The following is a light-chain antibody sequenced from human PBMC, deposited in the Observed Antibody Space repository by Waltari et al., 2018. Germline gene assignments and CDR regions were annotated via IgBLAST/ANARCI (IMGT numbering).Light chain of an antibody. CDR3: QSYDSSLSDVV. CDR1: SSNFGSGYN. Sequence: QSVLTQPPSVSGAPGQRVTISCTGSSSNFGSGYNVHWYQQLPGTAPKLLIYDNNHRPSWGPDRFSGSKSGTSASLASTGLQAEDEADYYCQSYDSSLSDVVFGGGTKLTVL. J-gene: IGLJ2*01. V-gene: IGLV1-40*01. CDR2: DNN.